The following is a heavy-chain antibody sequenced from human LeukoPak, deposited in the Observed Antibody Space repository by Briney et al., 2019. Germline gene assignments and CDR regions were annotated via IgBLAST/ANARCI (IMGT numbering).Heavy chain of an antibody. V-gene: IGHV3-33*01. D-gene: IGHD5-18*01. J-gene: IGHJ4*02. Sequence: GGSLRPSCAASGFTFSSYGMHWVRQAPGKGLEWVAVIWYDGSNKYYADSVKGRFTISRDNSKNTLYLQMNSLRAEDTAVYYCARDVDTAMVDYWGQGTLVTVSS. CDR3: ARDVDTAMVDY. CDR2: IWYDGSNK. CDR1: GFTFSSYG.